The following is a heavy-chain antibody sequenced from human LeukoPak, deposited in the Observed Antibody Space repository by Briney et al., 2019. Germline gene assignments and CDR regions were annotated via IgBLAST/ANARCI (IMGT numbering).Heavy chain of an antibody. Sequence: APVKVSCKASGYTFTSYYMHWVRQAPGQGLEWMGIINPSGGSTSYAQKFQGRVTMTRETSTSTVYMELSSLRSEDTAVYYCARDRFTMVRGATPLYYWGQGTLVTVSS. CDR1: GYTFTSYY. D-gene: IGHD3-10*01. CDR3: ARDRFTMVRGATPLYY. V-gene: IGHV1-46*01. CDR2: INPSGGST. J-gene: IGHJ4*02.